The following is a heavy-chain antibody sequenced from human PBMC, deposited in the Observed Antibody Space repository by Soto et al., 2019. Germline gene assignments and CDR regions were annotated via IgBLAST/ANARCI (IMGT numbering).Heavy chain of an antibody. V-gene: IGHV1-8*01. CDR2: MNPNSGNT. Sequence: ASVKVSCKASGYTFTSYDIKWVRQATGQGLEWMGWMNPNSGNTGYAQKFQGRVTMTRNTSISTAYMELSSLRSEDTAVYYCARRGDCISTSCFIRGYYYYGMDVWGQGTTVTVSS. CDR1: GYTFTSYD. J-gene: IGHJ6*02. CDR3: ARRGDCISTSCFIRGYYYYGMDV. D-gene: IGHD2-2*01.